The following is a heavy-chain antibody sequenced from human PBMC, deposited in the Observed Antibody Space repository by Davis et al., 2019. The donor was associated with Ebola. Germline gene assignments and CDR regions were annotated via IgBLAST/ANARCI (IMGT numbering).Heavy chain of an antibody. CDR2: INHSGST. Sequence: SETLSLTCAVYGGSFSGYNWNWIRQPPGKGLEWIGEINHSGSTNYNPSLKSRVTISVDTSKNQFSLNVNSVTAADTAMYYCARTPQYTSYGSYFDYWGQGALVTVSS. D-gene: IGHD1-26*01. J-gene: IGHJ4*02. CDR3: ARTPQYTSYGSYFDY. CDR1: GGSFSGYN. V-gene: IGHV4-34*01.